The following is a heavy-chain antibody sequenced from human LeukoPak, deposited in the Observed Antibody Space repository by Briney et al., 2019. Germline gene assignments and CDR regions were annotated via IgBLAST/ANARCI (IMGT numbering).Heavy chain of an antibody. D-gene: IGHD6-13*01. V-gene: IGHV3-74*01. CDR2: INSDGSST. J-gene: IGHJ6*02. CDR3: AREGVWRQQLVDYYYGMDV. CDR1: GFTFSSYW. Sequence: GGSLRLSCAASGFTFSSYWMHWVRQAPGKGVVWVSRINSDGSSTSYADSVKGRFTISRDNAKNTLYLQMNSLRAEDTAVYYCAREGVWRQQLVDYYYGMDVWGQGTTVTVSS.